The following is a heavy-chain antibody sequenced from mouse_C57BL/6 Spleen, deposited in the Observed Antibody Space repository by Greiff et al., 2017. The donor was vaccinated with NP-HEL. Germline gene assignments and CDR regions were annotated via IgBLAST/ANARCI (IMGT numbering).Heavy chain of an antibody. CDR3: ARYYYGSRGWYFDV. V-gene: IGHV1-81*01. D-gene: IGHD1-1*01. Sequence: VQLVESGAELARPGASVKLSCKASGYTFTSYGISWVKQRTGQGLEWIGEIYPRSGNTYYNEKFKGKATLTADKSSSTAYMELRSLTSEDSAVYFCARYYYGSRGWYFDVWGTGTTVTVSS. CDR1: GYTFTSYG. J-gene: IGHJ1*03. CDR2: IYPRSGNT.